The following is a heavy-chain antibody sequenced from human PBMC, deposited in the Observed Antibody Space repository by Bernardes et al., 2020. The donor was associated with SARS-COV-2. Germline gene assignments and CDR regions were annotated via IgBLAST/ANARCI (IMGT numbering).Heavy chain of an antibody. J-gene: IGHJ6*02. CDR1: GYTFTSYG. CDR2: ISAYNGTT. D-gene: IGHD2-15*01. Sequence: ASVKVFCKASGYTFTSYGISWVRQAPGQGLEWMGWISAYNGTTTYAQKLQGRVTMTTDTSTSTAYMELRSLRSDDTAVYYCARGVVVAATLFYYGMDVWGQGTTVTVSS. CDR3: ARGVVVAATLFYYGMDV. V-gene: IGHV1-18*04.